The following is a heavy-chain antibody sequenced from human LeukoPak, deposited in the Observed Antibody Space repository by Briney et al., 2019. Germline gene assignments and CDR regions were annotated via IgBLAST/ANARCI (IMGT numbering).Heavy chain of an antibody. J-gene: IGHJ4*02. CDR3: ARDAGYSYGSPYFDY. D-gene: IGHD5-18*01. Sequence: AASVTVSCKASGYTFTSYGISWVRQAPGQGLEWMGWISAYNGNTNYAQKLQGRVTMTTDTSTSTAYMELRSLRSDDTAVYYCARDAGYSYGSPYFDYWGQGTLVTVSS. CDR2: ISAYNGNT. V-gene: IGHV1-18*01. CDR1: GYTFTSYG.